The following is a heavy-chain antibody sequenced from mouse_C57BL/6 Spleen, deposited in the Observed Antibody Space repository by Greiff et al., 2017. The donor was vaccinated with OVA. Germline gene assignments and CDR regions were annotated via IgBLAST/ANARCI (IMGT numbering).Heavy chain of an antibody. CDR2: IDPSDSYT. Sequence: VKLQQPGAELVKPGASVKLSCKASGYTFTSYWMQWVKQRPGQGLEWIGEIDPSDSYTNYNQKFKGKATLTVDTSSSTAYMQLSSLTSEDSAVYYCARQLGRYYFDYWGQGTTLTVSS. CDR3: ARQLGRYYFDY. V-gene: IGHV1-50*01. D-gene: IGHD4-1*02. J-gene: IGHJ2*01. CDR1: GYTFTSYW.